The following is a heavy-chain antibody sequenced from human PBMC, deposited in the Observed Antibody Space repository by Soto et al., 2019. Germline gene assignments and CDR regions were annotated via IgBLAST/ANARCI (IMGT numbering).Heavy chain of an antibody. V-gene: IGHV3-30*18. CDR3: AKEGYYDYARYFDY. D-gene: IGHD3-22*01. J-gene: IGHJ4*02. Sequence: GGSLRLSCAASGFTFSSYCMHWVRQAPGKGLEWVAVISYDGSNKYYADSVKGRFTISRDNSKNTLYLQMNSLRAEDTAVYYCAKEGYYDYARYFDYWGQGTLVTVSS. CDR2: ISYDGSNK. CDR1: GFTFSSYC.